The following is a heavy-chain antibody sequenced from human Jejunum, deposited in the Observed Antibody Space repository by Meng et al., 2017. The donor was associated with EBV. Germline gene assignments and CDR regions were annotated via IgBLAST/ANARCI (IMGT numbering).Heavy chain of an antibody. CDR3: ARQGPSGRTFDY. D-gene: IGHD1-26*01. CDR1: GGSISSFNYY. CDR2: YYNSGST. V-gene: IGHV4-39*01. Sequence: QLQLQESGPGLVTPSEXLSLTCTVSGGSISSFNYYWGWIRQPPGKGLEWIGTYYNSGSTYYNPSLKSRVTISVDTSKNQFSLKLISVTAADTAAYYCARQGPSGRTFDYWGQGTLVTVSS. J-gene: IGHJ4*02.